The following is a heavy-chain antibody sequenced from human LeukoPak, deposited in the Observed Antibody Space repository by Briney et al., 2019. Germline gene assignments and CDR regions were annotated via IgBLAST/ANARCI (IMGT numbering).Heavy chain of an antibody. D-gene: IGHD5-18*01. CDR3: AKDPRDHSYGWSWRYFDY. CDR1: GFTFTTSG. V-gene: IGHV3-30*18. J-gene: IGHJ4*02. Sequence: PGRSLRLSCAASGFTFTTSGMHWVRQAPGKGLEWMALISSDGNSKDYADSVKGRFTISRDNSKNTVSLQMNSLRAEDTAVYYCAKDPRDHSYGWSWRYFDYWGQGTLVTVSS. CDR2: ISSDGNSK.